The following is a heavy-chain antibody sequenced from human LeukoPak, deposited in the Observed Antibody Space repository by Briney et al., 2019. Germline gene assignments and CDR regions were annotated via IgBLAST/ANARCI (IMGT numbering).Heavy chain of an antibody. CDR2: TYYSGST. J-gene: IGHJ4*02. D-gene: IGHD4-23*01. CDR1: GGSISSYY. CDR3: ARAPLRWRNFDY. V-gene: IGHV4-59*01. Sequence: SETLSLTCTVSGGSISSYYWSWIRQPPGKGLEWIGYTYYSGSTNYNPSLKSRVTISVDTSKNQFSLKLSSVTAADTAVCYCARAPLRWRNFDYWGQGTLVTVSS.